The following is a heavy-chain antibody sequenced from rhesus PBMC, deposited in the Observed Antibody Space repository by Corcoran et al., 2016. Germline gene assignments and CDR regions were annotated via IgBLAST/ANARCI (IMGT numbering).Heavy chain of an antibody. CDR3: ATTLTVTTSWYFDL. CDR1: GYSFTSYW. V-gene: IGHV5-20*01. Sequence: EVQLVQSGAEVKRPGESLKISCKTSGYSFTSYWISWVRQMPGIGLEWLGAIYPSDSDTRYNPSCQGQVTISADKSISTAYLQWSRLKASDTATYYCATTLTVTTSWYFDLWGPGTPITISS. CDR2: IYPSDSDT. J-gene: IGHJ2*01. D-gene: IGHD4-23*01.